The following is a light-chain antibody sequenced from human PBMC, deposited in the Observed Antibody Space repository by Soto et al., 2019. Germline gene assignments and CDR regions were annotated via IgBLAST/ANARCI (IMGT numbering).Light chain of an antibody. Sequence: QSALTQPASVSGSPGQSITISCTGTSRDVGAYNYVSWYQQHPGKAPKLMIYEASNRPSGVSHRFSGSKSGNTASLTISGLQDEDEADYYCTSYSSSTFGVFGTGTKVTVL. V-gene: IGLV2-14*01. J-gene: IGLJ1*01. CDR3: TSYSSSTFGV. CDR2: EAS. CDR1: SRDVGAYNY.